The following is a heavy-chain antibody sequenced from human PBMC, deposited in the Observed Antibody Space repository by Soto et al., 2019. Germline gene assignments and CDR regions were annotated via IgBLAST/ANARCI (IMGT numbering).Heavy chain of an antibody. CDR3: AKETVGVVWTLDF. V-gene: IGHV3-23*01. CDR1: GFNFGDYT. J-gene: IGHJ4*02. Sequence: QLLESGGGLVQPGGSRRLSCAASGFNFGDYTMTWVRQAPGKGLVWISTISGGGGNSYYADVVKGRFTITRDNSKNTLYLQINRLKGEDTALYFCAKETVGVVWTLDFWGQGTLVTVSS. D-gene: IGHD1-1*01. CDR2: ISGGGGNS.